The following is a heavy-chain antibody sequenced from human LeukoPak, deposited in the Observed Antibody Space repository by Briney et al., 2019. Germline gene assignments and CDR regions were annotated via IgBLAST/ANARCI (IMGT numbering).Heavy chain of an antibody. J-gene: IGHJ4*02. V-gene: IGHV1-69*05. CDR3: ASDDGTPGFDYFDY. CDR2: IIPIFGTA. CDR1: GGTFSSYA. D-gene: IGHD1-26*01. Sequence: ASVKVSCKASGGTFSSYAISWARQAPGQGLEWMGRIIPIFGTANYAQKFQGRVTITTDESTSTAYMELSSLRSEDTAVYYCASDDGTPGFDYFDYWGQGTLVTVSS.